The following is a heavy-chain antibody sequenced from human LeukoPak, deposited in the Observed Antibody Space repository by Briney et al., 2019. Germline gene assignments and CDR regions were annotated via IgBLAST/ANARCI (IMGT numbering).Heavy chain of an antibody. CDR2: IYYSGST. Sequence: SETLSLTCAVYGGSFSGYYWSWIRQPPGKGLEWIGYIYYSGSTNYNPSLKSRVTISVDTSKNQFSLKLSSVTAADTAVYYCARDSTVGATDYWGQGTLVTVSS. CDR1: GGSFSGYY. D-gene: IGHD1-26*01. CDR3: ARDSTVGATDY. J-gene: IGHJ4*02. V-gene: IGHV4-59*01.